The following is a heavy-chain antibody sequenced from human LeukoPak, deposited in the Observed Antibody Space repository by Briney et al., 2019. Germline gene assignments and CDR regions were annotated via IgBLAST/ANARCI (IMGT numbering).Heavy chain of an antibody. J-gene: IGHJ4*02. CDR3: AAQLRDFDWPRTTEN. CDR2: CSGRGSST. Sequence: GGSLRLSCAASGFTFSSYAMSWVRQAPGKGLEWVSACSGRGSSTYYADSVKGRFTISRDNSKNTLYLQMNSVRAEGTAVYYCAAQLRDFDWPRTTENWGQGTLVTVSS. D-gene: IGHD3-9*01. CDR1: GFTFSSYA. V-gene: IGHV3-23*01.